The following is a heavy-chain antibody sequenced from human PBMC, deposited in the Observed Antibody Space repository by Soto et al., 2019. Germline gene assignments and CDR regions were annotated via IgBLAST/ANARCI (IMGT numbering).Heavy chain of an antibody. D-gene: IGHD2-15*01. CDR3: ARGDCVGGTCYSLAGSFYYYMDV. J-gene: IGHJ6*03. CDR1: GFTFSNYW. Sequence: EVQLVESGGCLVQPGGSVRLSCAASGFTFSNYWMYWVRQAPGKGLEWVSRINSDGSVSSYADSVKGRLTISRDNVKNTLYLQMDSLRAEDTAVYYCARGDCVGGTCYSLAGSFYYYMDVWGKGTTVTVFS. CDR2: INSDGSVS. V-gene: IGHV3-74*02.